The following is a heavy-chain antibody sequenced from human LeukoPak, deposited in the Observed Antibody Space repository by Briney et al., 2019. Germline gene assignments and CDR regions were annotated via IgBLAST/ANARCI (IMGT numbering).Heavy chain of an antibody. CDR2: IYSGGST. CDR1: GFTVSSNY. V-gene: IGHV3-53*01. Sequence: GGSLRLSCAASGFTVSSNYMSWVRQAPGKGLEWVSVIYSGGSTYYADSVKGRFTISRDNSKNTLYLQMNSLRAEDTAVYYCAYWMTTVTTTDYWGQGTLVTVSS. CDR3: AYWMTTVTTTDY. D-gene: IGHD4-17*01. J-gene: IGHJ4*02.